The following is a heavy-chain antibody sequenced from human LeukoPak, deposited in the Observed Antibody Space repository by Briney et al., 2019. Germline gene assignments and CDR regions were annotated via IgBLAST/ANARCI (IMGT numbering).Heavy chain of an antibody. CDR2: IYYSGST. V-gene: IGHV4-39*07. J-gene: IGHJ4*02. Sequence: PSETLSLTCTVSGGSISSSSYYWGWIRQPPGKGLEWIGSIYYSGSTYYNPSLKSRVTISVDTSKNHFSLRLSSVTAADTAVYYCARTLVYYYDSFGYFDYWGQGTLVTVSS. CDR1: GGSISSSSYY. CDR3: ARTLVYYYDSFGYFDY. D-gene: IGHD3-22*01.